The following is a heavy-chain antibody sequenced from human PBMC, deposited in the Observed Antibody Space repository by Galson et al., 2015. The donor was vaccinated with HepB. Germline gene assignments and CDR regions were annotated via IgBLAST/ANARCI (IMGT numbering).Heavy chain of an antibody. V-gene: IGHV1-2*02. Sequence: SVKVSCKASGYTFTGYYMHWVRQAPGQGLEWMGWINPNSGGTNYAQKFQGRVTMTRDTSISTAYMELSRLRSDDTAVYYCARVTYCSSTSCSSNWFDPWGQGTLVTVSS. D-gene: IGHD2-2*01. CDR2: INPNSGGT. J-gene: IGHJ5*02. CDR3: ARVTYCSSTSCSSNWFDP. CDR1: GYTFTGYY.